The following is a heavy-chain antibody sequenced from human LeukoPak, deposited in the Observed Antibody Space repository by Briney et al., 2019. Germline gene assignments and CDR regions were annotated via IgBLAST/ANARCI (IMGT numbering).Heavy chain of an antibody. Sequence: EGSLRLSCAASGFTFSLHAMTWVRQAPGKGLEWVSRISGSGGSTYYADSVKGRFTISRDNSKNTLSLQMNSLRAEDTAVYYCAKGHYDTGTFGAFDIWGQGTMVTVSS. V-gene: IGHV3-23*01. J-gene: IGHJ3*02. CDR2: ISGSGGST. CDR1: GFTFSLHA. D-gene: IGHD3-22*01. CDR3: AKGHYDTGTFGAFDI.